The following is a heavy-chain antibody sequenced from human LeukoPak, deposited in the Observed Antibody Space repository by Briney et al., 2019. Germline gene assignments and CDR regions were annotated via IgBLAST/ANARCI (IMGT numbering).Heavy chain of an antibody. D-gene: IGHD6-13*01. J-gene: IGHJ4*02. CDR1: GGSISSSNW. Sequence: SGTLSLTCAVSGGSISSSNWWSWVRQPPGKGLEWIGEIYHSGSTNYNPSLKSRVTISVGKSKNQFSLKLSSVTAADTAVYYCAGHVSAAAGGRWGQGTLVTVSS. V-gene: IGHV4-4*02. CDR3: AGHVSAAAGGR. CDR2: IYHSGST.